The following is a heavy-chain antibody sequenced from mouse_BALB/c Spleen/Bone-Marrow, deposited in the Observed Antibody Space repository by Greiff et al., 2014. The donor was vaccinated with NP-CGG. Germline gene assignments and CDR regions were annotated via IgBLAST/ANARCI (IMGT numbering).Heavy chain of an antibody. CDR2: INPSNGRA. Sequence: QVQLQQSGAELVKPGASVKLSCKASGYTFTSYWMHWVKQRPGQGLEWIGEINPSNGRADYNEKFRSKATLTVDRSSSTAYMHRSRMTAEAAAVYCGARAGGVDGFDYWGQGTLVTVSA. V-gene: IGHV1S81*02. CDR1: GYTFTSYW. J-gene: IGHJ3*01. CDR3: ARAGGVDGFDY.